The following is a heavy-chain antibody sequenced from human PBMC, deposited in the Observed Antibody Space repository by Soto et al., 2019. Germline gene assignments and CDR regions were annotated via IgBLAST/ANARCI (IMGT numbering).Heavy chain of an antibody. CDR1: GFIFTDYS. V-gene: IGHV3-11*06. CDR3: ARDRGYDAHDYYYNAMDV. D-gene: IGHD2-15*01. CDR2: IRGFSPYT. J-gene: IGHJ6*02. Sequence: LRLSCSASGFIFTDYSMTWVRQAPGKGLEWVSAIRGFSPYTFYADSVKGRFTISRDNAKNSLYLQMNSLRAEDTAVYYCARDRGYDAHDYYYNAMDVWGQGTMVTVSS.